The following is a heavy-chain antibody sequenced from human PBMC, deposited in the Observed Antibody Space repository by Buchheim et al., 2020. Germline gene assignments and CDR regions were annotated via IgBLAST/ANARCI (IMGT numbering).Heavy chain of an antibody. V-gene: IGHV1-2*02. Sequence: QVQLVQSGAEVKKPGASVKVSCKASGYTFTGYYMHWVRQAPGQGLEWMGWINPNSGGTNYAQKFQGRVTMTRDTSISKAYMELSRLRSDDTAVYYCARDPTGYYYDSSGYYYTYYYYGMDVWGQGTT. CDR1: GYTFTGYY. D-gene: IGHD3-22*01. J-gene: IGHJ6*02. CDR2: INPNSGGT. CDR3: ARDPTGYYYDSSGYYYTYYYYGMDV.